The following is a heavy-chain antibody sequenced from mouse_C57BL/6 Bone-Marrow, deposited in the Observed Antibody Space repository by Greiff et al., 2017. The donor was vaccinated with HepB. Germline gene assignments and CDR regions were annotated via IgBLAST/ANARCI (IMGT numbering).Heavy chain of an antibody. CDR2: ISNGGGST. CDR1: GFTFSDYY. J-gene: IGHJ4*01. CDR3: ARHMDYNYLYYAMDY. Sequence: EVKLVESGGGLVQPGGSLKLSCAASGFTFSDYYMYWVRQTPEKRLEWVAYISNGGGSTYYPDTVKGRFTLSRDNAKNTLYLQMLRLKSEDTAMYYCARHMDYNYLYYAMDYWGQGTSVTVSS. D-gene: IGHD2-12*01. V-gene: IGHV5-12*01.